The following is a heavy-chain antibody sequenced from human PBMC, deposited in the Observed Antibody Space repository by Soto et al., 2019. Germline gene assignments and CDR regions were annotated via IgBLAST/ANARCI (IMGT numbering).Heavy chain of an antibody. CDR3: ARVIDIGATGGNAFDI. Sequence: QVQLQESGPGLVKPSQTLSLTCTVSGGSISSGGYYWSWIRQHPGKGLEWIGYIYYSGSTYYNPSLKSRVTISVDTSKNQFSLKLSYVTAADTAVYHCARVIDIGATGGNAFDIWGQGTMVTVSS. J-gene: IGHJ3*02. V-gene: IGHV4-31*03. CDR1: GGSISSGGYY. CDR2: IYYSGST. D-gene: IGHD5-12*01.